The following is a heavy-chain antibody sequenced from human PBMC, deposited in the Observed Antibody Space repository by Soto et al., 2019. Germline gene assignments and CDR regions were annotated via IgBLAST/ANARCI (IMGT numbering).Heavy chain of an antibody. D-gene: IGHD6-19*01. CDR2: ISYDGSNK. V-gene: IGHV3-30*18. J-gene: IGHJ4*02. CDR1: GFTFSSHG. CDR3: AKDPSGAWLSPLYYFDY. Sequence: PGGSLRLSCAASGFTFSSHGMHWVRQAPGKGLEWVAVISYDGSNKYYADSVKGRFTISRDNSKNTLYLQMNSLRAEDTAVYYCAKDPSGAWLSPLYYFDYWGQGTLVTVSS.